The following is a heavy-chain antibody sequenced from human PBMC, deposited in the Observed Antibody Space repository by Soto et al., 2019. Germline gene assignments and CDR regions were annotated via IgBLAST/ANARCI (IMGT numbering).Heavy chain of an antibody. CDR2: ISYDGSNK. CDR3: AKANGGNSDGMDV. J-gene: IGHJ6*02. CDR1: GFTFSSYG. D-gene: IGHD4-4*01. Sequence: QVQLVESGGGVVQPGRSLRLSCAASGFTFSSYGMHWVRQAPGKGLEWVAVISYDGSNKYYADSVKGRVTISRDNSKNTRYLQMNSLRAEDTAVYYCAKANGGNSDGMDVWGQGTTVTVSS. V-gene: IGHV3-30*18.